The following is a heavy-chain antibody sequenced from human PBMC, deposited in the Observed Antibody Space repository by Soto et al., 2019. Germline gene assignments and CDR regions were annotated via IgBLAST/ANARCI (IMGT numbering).Heavy chain of an antibody. Sequence: GGSLRLSCAASGFTFSSYAMHWVRQAPGKGLEWVAVISYDGSNKYYADSVKGRFTISRDNSKNTLYLQMNSLRAEDTAVYYCAREQTVSGWYNWFDPWGQGTLVTVSS. CDR3: AREQTVSGWYNWFDP. J-gene: IGHJ5*02. CDR2: ISYDGSNK. CDR1: GFTFSSYA. V-gene: IGHV3-30-3*01. D-gene: IGHD6-19*01.